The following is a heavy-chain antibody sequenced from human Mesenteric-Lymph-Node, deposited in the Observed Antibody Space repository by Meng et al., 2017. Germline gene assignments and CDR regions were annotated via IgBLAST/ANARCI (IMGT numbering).Heavy chain of an antibody. CDR1: GYSFSDYW. Sequence: GESLKISCKGSGYSFSDYWIGWVRQMPGKGLEWMGIIYPGDSETRYSPSFQGQVIISADQSANTAYLQWSSLRASEAAMYYCGRLGTGTVPFGYWGQGTLVTVSS. CDR3: GRLGTGTVPFGY. D-gene: IGHD3/OR15-3a*01. J-gene: IGHJ4*02. CDR2: IYPGDSET. V-gene: IGHV5-51*01.